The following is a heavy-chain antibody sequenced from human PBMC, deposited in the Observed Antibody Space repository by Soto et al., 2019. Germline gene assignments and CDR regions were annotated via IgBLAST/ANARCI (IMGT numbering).Heavy chain of an antibody. D-gene: IGHD6-13*01. CDR3: AKDPYYSSSWYGGDY. V-gene: IGHV3-23*01. Sequence: EVQLLESGGGLVQPGGSLRLSCAASGFTFSSYAMSWVRQAPGKGLEWVSAISGSGVSTYYADSVKGRFTISRDNSKNTLYLQMNSLRAEDTAVYYCAKDPYYSSSWYGGDYWGQGTLVTVSS. CDR2: ISGSGVST. J-gene: IGHJ4*02. CDR1: GFTFSSYA.